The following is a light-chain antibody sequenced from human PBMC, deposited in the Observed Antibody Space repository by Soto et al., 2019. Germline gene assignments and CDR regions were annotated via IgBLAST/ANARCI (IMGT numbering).Light chain of an antibody. CDR2: DVS. V-gene: IGKV1-5*01. CDR1: QSISSW. J-gene: IGKJ1*01. CDR3: QQYNRYWT. Sequence: DIQMTQSPSTLSASVGDRVTITCRASQSISSWLAWYQQKPGKAPKLLIYDVSSLESGVPSRFSGSGSETEFTLSISSLQPDDFATYYCQQYNRYWTFGQGTKVDIK.